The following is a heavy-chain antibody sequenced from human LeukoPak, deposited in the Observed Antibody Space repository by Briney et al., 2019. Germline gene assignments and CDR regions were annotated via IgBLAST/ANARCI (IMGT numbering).Heavy chain of an antibody. CDR3: ASQNYGDYLDY. CDR2: IYYSGST. Sequence: SETLSLTCTVSGGSISSSSYYWGWIRQPPGKGLEWIGSIYYSGSTYYNPSLKSRVTMSVDTSKNQFSLKLSSVTAADTAVYYCASQNYGDYLDYWGQGTLVTVSS. V-gene: IGHV4-39*07. J-gene: IGHJ4*02. CDR1: GGSISSSSYY. D-gene: IGHD4-17*01.